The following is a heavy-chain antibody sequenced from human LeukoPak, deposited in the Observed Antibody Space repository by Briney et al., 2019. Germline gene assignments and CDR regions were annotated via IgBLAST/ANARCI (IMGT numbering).Heavy chain of an antibody. V-gene: IGHV4-34*01. CDR3: ARELRYFDWLLSRTHYYYYYMDV. CDR1: GFTFNKYN. CDR2: INHSGST. J-gene: IGHJ6*03. D-gene: IGHD3-9*01. Sequence: PGGSLRLSCAASGFTFNKYNMNWVRQPPGKGLEWIGEINHSGSTNYNPSLKSRVTISVDTSKNQFSLKLSSVTAADTAVYYCARELRYFDWLLSRTHYYYYYMDVWGKGTTVTVSS.